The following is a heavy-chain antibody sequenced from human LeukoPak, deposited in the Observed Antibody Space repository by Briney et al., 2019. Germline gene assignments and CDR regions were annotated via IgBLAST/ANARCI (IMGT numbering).Heavy chain of an antibody. D-gene: IGHD3-10*01. V-gene: IGHV3-30*02. Sequence: PGGSLRLSCAASGFTFSSYGMHWVRQAPGKGLEWVAFIRYDGSNKYYADSVKGRFTISRDNSKNTLYLQMNSLRAEDTAVYYCAKYVGIRGPHGGAFDIWGQGTMVTVSS. CDR1: GFTFSSYG. J-gene: IGHJ3*02. CDR2: IRYDGSNK. CDR3: AKYVGIRGPHGGAFDI.